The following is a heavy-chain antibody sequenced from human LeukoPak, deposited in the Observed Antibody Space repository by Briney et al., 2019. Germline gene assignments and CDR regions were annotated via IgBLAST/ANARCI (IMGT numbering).Heavy chain of an antibody. CDR1: GFTFSSYS. D-gene: IGHD3-22*01. Sequence: GGSLRLSCAASGFTFSSYSMNWVRQAPGKGLEWVSSISSSSSYIYYADSVKGRFTISRDNAKNSLYLQMNSLRAEDTAVYYCARGMYYYDSSGNHFQHWCQGTLVTVSS. CDR2: ISSSSSYI. J-gene: IGHJ1*01. CDR3: ARGMYYYDSSGNHFQH. V-gene: IGHV3-21*01.